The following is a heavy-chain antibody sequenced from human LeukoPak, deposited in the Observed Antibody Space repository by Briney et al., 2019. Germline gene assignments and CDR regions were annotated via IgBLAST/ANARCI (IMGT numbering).Heavy chain of an antibody. J-gene: IGHJ4*02. Sequence: PGGSLRLSCAASGFTFSSYWMTWVRQAPGKGLEWVANIKQDGSDKYYVDSVKGRFTISRDNAKNSVYLQMNSLRAEDTAVYFCAGGSGWLSDSWGQGTLVTVSS. CDR3: AGGSGWLSDS. D-gene: IGHD6-19*01. CDR1: GFTFSSYW. V-gene: IGHV3-7*01. CDR2: IKQDGSDK.